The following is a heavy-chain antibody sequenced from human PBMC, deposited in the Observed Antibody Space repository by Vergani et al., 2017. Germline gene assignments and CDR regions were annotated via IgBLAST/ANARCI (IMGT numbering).Heavy chain of an antibody. CDR1: GFTFSSYS. CDR3: ARDPAYCSSTSCYSWYFDL. CDR2: ISSSSSTI. Sequence: EVQLVESGGGLVQPGGSLRLSCAASGFTFSSYSMNWVRQAPGKGLECVSYISSSSSTIYYADSVKGRFTISRDNAKNSLYLQMNSLRAEDTAVYYCARDPAYCSSTSCYSWYFDLWGRGTLVTVSS. V-gene: IGHV3-48*01. J-gene: IGHJ2*01. D-gene: IGHD2-2*01.